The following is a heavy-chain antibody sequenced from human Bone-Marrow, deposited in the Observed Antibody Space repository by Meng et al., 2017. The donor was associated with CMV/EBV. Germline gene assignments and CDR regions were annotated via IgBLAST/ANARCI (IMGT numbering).Heavy chain of an antibody. J-gene: IGHJ4*02. Sequence: SETLSLTCTVSGGSISSYYWSWIRQPPGKGLEWIGYIYYSGSTNYNPSLKSRVTISVDTSKNQFSLKLSSVTAADTAVYYCARVSITIFGVVIFYYFDYLGQGTLVTFSS. CDR2: IYYSGST. CDR3: ARVSITIFGVVIFYYFDY. D-gene: IGHD3-3*01. CDR1: GGSISSYY. V-gene: IGHV4-59*01.